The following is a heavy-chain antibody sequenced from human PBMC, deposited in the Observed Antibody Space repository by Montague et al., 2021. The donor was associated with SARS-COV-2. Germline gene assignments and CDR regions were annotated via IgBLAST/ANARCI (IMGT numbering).Heavy chain of an antibody. CDR3: AKDGVIAEYFQH. CDR1: EFSFDDYA. J-gene: IGHJ1*01. CDR2: ISWNSGSL. Sequence: SLRLSCAASEFSFDDYAMHWVRQAPGKGLEWVSGISWNSGSLGYADSVKGRFTISRDNAKNSLYLQMNSLRAEDTALYYCAKDGVIAEYFQHWGQGTLVTVSS. V-gene: IGHV3-9*01.